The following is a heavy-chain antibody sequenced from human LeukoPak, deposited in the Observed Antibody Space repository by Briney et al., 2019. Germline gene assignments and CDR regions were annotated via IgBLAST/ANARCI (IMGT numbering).Heavy chain of an antibody. CDR3: ARDRSRWYYYDPHAFDI. Sequence: GASVKVSCKASGYTFTSYGISWVRQAPGQGLEWMGWISAYNGNTNYAQKLQGRVTMTTDTSTSTAYMELRSLRSDDTAVYYCARDRSRWYYYDPHAFDIWGQGTMVTVSS. J-gene: IGHJ3*02. CDR2: ISAYNGNT. D-gene: IGHD3-22*01. CDR1: GYTFTSYG. V-gene: IGHV1-18*01.